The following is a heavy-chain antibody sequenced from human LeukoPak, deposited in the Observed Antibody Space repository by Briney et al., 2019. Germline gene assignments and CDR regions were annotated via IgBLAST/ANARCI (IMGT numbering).Heavy chain of an antibody. CDR1: GASISSSTDY. Sequence: SETLSLTCTASGASISSSTDYWGWIRQPPGKGLEWIANIYYSGSTYYNPSLKSRVTISVDTSKNQFSLKLSSVTAADTAVYYCASPYDSIVSDAFDIWGQGTMVTVSS. CDR3: ASPYDSIVSDAFDI. CDR2: IYYSGST. D-gene: IGHD3-22*01. V-gene: IGHV4-39*07. J-gene: IGHJ3*02.